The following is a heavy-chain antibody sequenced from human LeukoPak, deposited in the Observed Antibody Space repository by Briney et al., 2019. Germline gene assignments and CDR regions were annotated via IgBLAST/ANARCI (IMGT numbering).Heavy chain of an antibody. Sequence: GGSLRLSCAASGFTFSRYSMNWVRQAPGKGLEWVSSISGSSSYIYYADSVKGRFTISRDNAKNSLYLQMNSLRAEDTAVYYCAREDCSSTSCYTSIDYWGQGTLVTVSS. J-gene: IGHJ4*02. CDR1: GFTFSRYS. CDR2: ISGSSSYI. CDR3: AREDCSSTSCYTSIDY. V-gene: IGHV3-21*01. D-gene: IGHD2-2*02.